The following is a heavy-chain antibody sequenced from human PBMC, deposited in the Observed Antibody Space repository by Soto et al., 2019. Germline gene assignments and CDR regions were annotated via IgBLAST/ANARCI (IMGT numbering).Heavy chain of an antibody. D-gene: IGHD2-2*02. V-gene: IGHV3-21*01. CDR3: AREPPYCSSTSCYIDS. CDR1: GFTFSSYS. Sequence: PXGSLILSCAASGFTFSSYSMSWVRQAPGKGLDWVSSISSSSSYIYYADSVEGRFTISRDNAKISLYLQMNSLRAEDTAVYYCAREPPYCSSTSCYIDSWGQGNLVTVSS. CDR2: ISSSSSYI. J-gene: IGHJ4*02.